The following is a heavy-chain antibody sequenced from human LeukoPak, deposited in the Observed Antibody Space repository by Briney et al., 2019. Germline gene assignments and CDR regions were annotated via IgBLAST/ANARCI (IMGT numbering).Heavy chain of an antibody. CDR1: GGSISSYY. J-gene: IGHJ5*02. Sequence: SETLSLTCTVSGGSISSYYWSWIRQPPRKGLEWIGYIYYSGSTNYNPSLKNRVTISVDTSKNQFSLKLSSVTAADTAVYYCARERGSSWKTNNNWFDPWGQGTLVTVSS. V-gene: IGHV4-59*01. D-gene: IGHD6-13*01. CDR2: IYYSGST. CDR3: ARERGSSWKTNNNWFDP.